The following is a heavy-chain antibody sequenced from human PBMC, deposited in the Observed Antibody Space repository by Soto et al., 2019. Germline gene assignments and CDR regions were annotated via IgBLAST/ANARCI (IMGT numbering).Heavy chain of an antibody. Sequence: QVQLVQSGAEVKKPGSSVKVSCKASGGTFSSYAISWVRQAPGQGLEWMGGIIPIFGTANYAQKFQGRVTITEANSPSTAYMERRSLRSEDTAVYYWAGGGRDYVWGSYRKNTFDYWGQGTLVTVSS. CDR3: AGGGRDYVWGSYRKNTFDY. D-gene: IGHD3-16*02. J-gene: IGHJ4*02. CDR2: IIPIFGTA. CDR1: GGTFSSYA. V-gene: IGHV1-69*06.